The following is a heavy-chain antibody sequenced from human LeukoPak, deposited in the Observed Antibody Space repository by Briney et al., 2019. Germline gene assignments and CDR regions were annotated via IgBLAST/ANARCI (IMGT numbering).Heavy chain of an antibody. CDR2: ISGSSSFT. D-gene: IGHD3-10*01. CDR1: GFSYSSYG. J-gene: IGHJ4*02. CDR3: AKRYGSGRDRATFDY. V-gene: IGHV3-23*01. Sequence: GGSLRLSCAASGFSYSSYGMSWVRQAPGKGLEWVSAISGSSSFTYYADSVKGRFTISRDNSKNTLYLQMNSLRAEDTAVYYCAKRYGSGRDRATFDYWGQGTLVTVSS.